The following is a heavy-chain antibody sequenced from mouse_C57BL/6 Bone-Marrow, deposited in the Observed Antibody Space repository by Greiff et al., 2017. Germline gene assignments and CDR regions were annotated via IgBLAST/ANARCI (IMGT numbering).Heavy chain of an antibody. J-gene: IGHJ3*01. V-gene: IGHV5-4*01. CDR3: AREYYYDYDGFAY. Sequence: EVKLVESGGGLVKPGGSLKLSCAASGFTFSSYAMSWVRQTPEKRLEWVATISDGGSYTYYPANVKGRFTISRDNAKNNLYLQMSHLKSEDTAMYYCAREYYYDYDGFAYWGQGTLVTVSA. CDR1: GFTFSSYA. CDR2: ISDGGSYT. D-gene: IGHD2-4*01.